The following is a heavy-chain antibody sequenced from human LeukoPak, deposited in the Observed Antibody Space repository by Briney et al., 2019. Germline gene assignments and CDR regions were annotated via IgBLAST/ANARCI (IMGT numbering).Heavy chain of an antibody. CDR2: IRYDGSNK. CDR3: AKDLFPFYYDEYGEAY. J-gene: IGHJ4*02. Sequence: QTGGSLRLSCAASGFTFSSYGMHWVRQAPGKGLEWVAFIRYDGSNKYYADSVKSRFTISRDNSKNTLYLQMNSLRAEDTAVYYCAKDLFPFYYDEYGEAYWGQGTLVTVSS. CDR1: GFTFSSYG. D-gene: IGHD3-22*01. V-gene: IGHV3-30*02.